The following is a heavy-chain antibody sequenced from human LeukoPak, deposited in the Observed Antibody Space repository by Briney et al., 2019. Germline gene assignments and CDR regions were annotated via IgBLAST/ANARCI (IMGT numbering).Heavy chain of an antibody. CDR2: IYSAGIT. D-gene: IGHD1-1*01. CDR3: ARDAEGLGTYYMDV. V-gene: IGHV3-66*02. Sequence: GGSLRLSCAASGFTVSNNYMSWVRQAPGKGLEWVSVIYSAGITYYADSAKGRVTISTDNSKNTLYLQMNSLRAEDTAVYYCARDAEGLGTYYMDVWGKGTTVTVSS. J-gene: IGHJ6*03. CDR1: GFTVSNNY.